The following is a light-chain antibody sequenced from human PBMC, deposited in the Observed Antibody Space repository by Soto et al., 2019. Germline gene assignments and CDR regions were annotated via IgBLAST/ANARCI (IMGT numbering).Light chain of an antibody. J-gene: IGLJ1*01. CDR2: EVS. CDR1: SSDVGGYNY. CDR3: SSYTSFSTYV. V-gene: IGLV2-14*01. Sequence: QSALTQPASVSGSPGQSITTSCTGTSSDVGGYNYVSWYQQHPGKAPKLMISEVSNRPSGVSNRFSGSKSDNTASLTISGLQAEDEADYYCSSYTSFSTYVFGTGTKVTVL.